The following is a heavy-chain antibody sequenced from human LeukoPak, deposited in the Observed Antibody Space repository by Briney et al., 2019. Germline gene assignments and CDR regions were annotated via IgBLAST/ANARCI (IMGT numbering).Heavy chain of an antibody. CDR2: ISGSGGST. D-gene: IGHD2-21*01. J-gene: IGHJ5*02. Sequence: GGSLRLSCAASGFTFSSYAMSWVRQAPGKGLEWVSAISGSGGSTYYADSVKGRFTISRDNSKNTLYLQMNSLRAEDTAVYYCAKDVVVVIAIRGWFDPWGQGTLVSVSS. V-gene: IGHV3-23*01. CDR1: GFTFSSYA. CDR3: AKDVVVVIAIRGWFDP.